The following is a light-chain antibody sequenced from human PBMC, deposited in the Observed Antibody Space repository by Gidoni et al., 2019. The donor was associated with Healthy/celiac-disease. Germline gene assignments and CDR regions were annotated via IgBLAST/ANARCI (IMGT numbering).Light chain of an antibody. Sequence: DIQMTPSPSSLSAYVGDRLTITCRASQDISNYFKWYQQKPGKAPKLLIYDASNLETGVPSRFSGSGSGTDFTFTISSLQPEDIATYYCQQYDNLPLTFGGGTKVEIK. V-gene: IGKV1-33*01. CDR3: QQYDNLPLT. CDR2: DAS. J-gene: IGKJ4*01. CDR1: QDISNY.